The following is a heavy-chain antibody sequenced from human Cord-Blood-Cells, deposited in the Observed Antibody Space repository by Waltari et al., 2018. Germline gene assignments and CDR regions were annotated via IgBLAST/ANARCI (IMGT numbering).Heavy chain of an antibody. J-gene: IGHJ4*02. CDR1: GGSISSSSYY. CDR3: ASYGDYQTPLPYYFDY. Sequence: QLQLQESGPGLVKPSETLSLTCTVSGGSISSSSYYWGWIRQPPGKGLEWIGSIYYSGSTYDNPSLKSRVTISVDTSKNQFSLKLSSVTAADTAVYYCASYGDYQTPLPYYFDYWGQGTLVTVSS. D-gene: IGHD4-17*01. CDR2: IYYSGST. V-gene: IGHV4-39*01.